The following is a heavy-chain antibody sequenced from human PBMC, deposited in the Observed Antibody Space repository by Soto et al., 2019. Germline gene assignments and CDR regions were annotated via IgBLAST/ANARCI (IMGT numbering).Heavy chain of an antibody. Sequence: QVQLQESGPGLVKPSETLSLTCTVSGGSISSYYWSWIRQPPGKALEWIGYIYYSGSTNYNPSLKSRVTTSVDTSKNLFSLKLSSVTAADTAVYYCAGQGLSHFYYFDYWGQGTLVTVSS. V-gene: IGHV4-59*08. J-gene: IGHJ4*02. CDR1: GGSISSYY. CDR2: IYYSGST. CDR3: AGQGLSHFYYFDY. D-gene: IGHD3-16*02.